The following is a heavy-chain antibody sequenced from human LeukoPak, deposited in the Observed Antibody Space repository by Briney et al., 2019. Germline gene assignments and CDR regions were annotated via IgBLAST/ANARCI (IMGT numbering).Heavy chain of an antibody. J-gene: IGHJ4*02. Sequence: GASVKVSCKASGYTFTIYDITWVRQAPGQGLEWMGWITTNNGNTNYAQKFQGRVTMTTDTSTSTAYMELRSLRSDDTAVYYCAGVLGSRHYYGGTGYLDYWGQGTLVPV. CDR1: GYTFTIYD. V-gene: IGHV1-18*01. D-gene: IGHD3-9*01. CDR2: ITTNNGNT. CDR3: AGVLGSRHYYGGTGYLDY.